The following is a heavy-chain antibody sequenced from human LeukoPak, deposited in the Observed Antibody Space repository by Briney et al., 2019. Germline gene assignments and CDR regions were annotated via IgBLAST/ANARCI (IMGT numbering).Heavy chain of an antibody. J-gene: IGHJ4*02. CDR1: GFTFSSYA. D-gene: IGHD3-16*01. V-gene: IGHV3-23*01. CDR2: ISGSSDST. Sequence: PGGSLRLSCAASGFTFSSYAMSWVRQAPGKGLELVSGISGSSDSTYYADSVKGRFTISRDNSKNTLYLQMNSLRAEDTALYYCANTRLGPDYWGQGTPLTLSS. CDR3: ANTRLGPDY.